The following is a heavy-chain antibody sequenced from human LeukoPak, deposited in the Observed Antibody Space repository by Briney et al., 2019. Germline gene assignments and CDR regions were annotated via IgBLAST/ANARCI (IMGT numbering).Heavy chain of an antibody. Sequence: GGSLRLSCAASGFTFSTYAMTWVRRAPGKGLEWVSAISSSGGNTYYADSVKGRFTISRDNSKNTLYLQMNSLRAEDTAVYYCARRYNWNYVDYWGQGTLVTVSS. J-gene: IGHJ4*02. CDR1: GFTFSTYA. D-gene: IGHD1-20*01. CDR3: ARRYNWNYVDY. CDR2: ISSSGGNT. V-gene: IGHV3-23*01.